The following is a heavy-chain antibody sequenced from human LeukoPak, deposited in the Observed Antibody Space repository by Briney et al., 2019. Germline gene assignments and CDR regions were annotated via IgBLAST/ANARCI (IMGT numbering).Heavy chain of an antibody. CDR2: INTYNGDT. Sequence: GASVKVSCKASGYTLTDSGISWVRQAPGQGLEWMGWINTYNGDTDYAENFQGRVTMTTDTSTSTVYMELRRLRSDDTAVYYCARALYYDFWSGYNNWFDPWGQGTLVTVSS. CDR1: GYTLTDSG. D-gene: IGHD3-3*01. CDR3: ARALYYDFWSGYNNWFDP. V-gene: IGHV1-18*01. J-gene: IGHJ5*02.